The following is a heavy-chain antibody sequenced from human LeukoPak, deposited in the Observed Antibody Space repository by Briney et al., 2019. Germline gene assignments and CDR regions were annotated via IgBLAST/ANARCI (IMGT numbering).Heavy chain of an antibody. CDR2: ISWNSGSI. CDR1: GFTFDDYA. V-gene: IGHV3-9*01. CDR3: AKASEIYDILTGYPYGMDV. J-gene: IGHJ6*02. D-gene: IGHD3-9*01. Sequence: PGRPLRLSCAASGFTFDDYAMHWVRQAPGKGLEWVSGISWNSGSIGYADSVKGRFTISRDNAKNSLYLQMNSLRAEDTALYYCAKASEIYDILTGYPYGMDVWGQGTTVTVSS.